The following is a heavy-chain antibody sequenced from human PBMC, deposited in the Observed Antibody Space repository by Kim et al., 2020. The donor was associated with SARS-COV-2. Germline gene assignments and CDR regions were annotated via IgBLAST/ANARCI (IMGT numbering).Heavy chain of an antibody. CDR3: ARGAKG. CDR2: DGRST. J-gene: IGHJ4*02. V-gene: IGHV3-74*01. Sequence: DGRSTSYAEAVQGRFTISRDNARNTFYLQMNSLRAEDTAVYYCARGAKGWGQGTLVIVSS. D-gene: IGHD5-12*01.